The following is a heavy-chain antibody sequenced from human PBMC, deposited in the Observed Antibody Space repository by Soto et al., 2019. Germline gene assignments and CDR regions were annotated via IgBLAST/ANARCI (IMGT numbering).Heavy chain of an antibody. Sequence: ASVKVSCKASGGTFSSYAISWVRQAPGQGLEWMGGIIPIFGTANYAQKFQGRVTITADESTSTAYIDLSSLISEDTAVYYCARDFSEGYGDYYFDYWGQGTLVTVS. CDR2: IIPIFGTA. CDR1: GGTFSSYA. CDR3: ARDFSEGYGDYYFDY. V-gene: IGHV1-69*13. D-gene: IGHD4-17*01. J-gene: IGHJ4*02.